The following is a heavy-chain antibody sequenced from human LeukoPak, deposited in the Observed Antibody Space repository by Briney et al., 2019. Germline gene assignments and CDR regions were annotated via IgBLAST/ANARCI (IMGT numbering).Heavy chain of an antibody. CDR2: IYYSGST. D-gene: IGHD3-16*01. CDR1: GGSISSYY. V-gene: IGHV4-59*08. Sequence: SETLSLTCTVSGGSISSYYWSWIRQPPGKGLEWIGYIYYSGSTNYNPSLKSRVTTSVDTSKNQFSLKLSSVTAADTAVYYCARHQPYLPFDPWGQGTLVTVSS. J-gene: IGHJ5*02. CDR3: ARHQPYLPFDP.